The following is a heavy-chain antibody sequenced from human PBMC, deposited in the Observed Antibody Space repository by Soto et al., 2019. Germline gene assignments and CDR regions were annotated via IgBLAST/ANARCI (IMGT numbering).Heavy chain of an antibody. V-gene: IGHV3-49*05. CDR2: IRSKAYGGTT. J-gene: IGHJ1*01. CDR1: GFTFGDYA. D-gene: IGHD3-22*01. Sequence: EVQLVESGGGLVKPGRSLRLSCTASGFTFGDYAMSWFRQAPGKGLERVGFIRSKAYGGTTEYAASVKGRFTISRDDSKSIAYLQMNSLKTEDTAVYYCTRDTHYDSSGYYPSYFQHWGQGTLVTVSS. CDR3: TRDTHYDSSGYYPSYFQH.